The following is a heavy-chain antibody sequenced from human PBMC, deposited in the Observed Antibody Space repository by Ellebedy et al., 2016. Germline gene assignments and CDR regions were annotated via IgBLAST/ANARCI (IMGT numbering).Heavy chain of an antibody. Sequence: GSLRLSCNVSGGSVSSDYWNWIRRPPGKGLEWIGYVFHTGTTNYNPSLKSRVTMSVDTSKSQFSLRLTSVSAAETAVYYCAKWNGDWNAYDVWGQGTMVTVSS. V-gene: IGHV4-59*02. D-gene: IGHD1-1*01. CDR3: AKWNGDWNAYDV. CDR2: VFHTGTT. CDR1: GGSVSSDY. J-gene: IGHJ3*01.